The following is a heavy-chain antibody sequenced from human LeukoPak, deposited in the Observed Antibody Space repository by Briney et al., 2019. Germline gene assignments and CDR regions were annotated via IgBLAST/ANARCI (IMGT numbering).Heavy chain of an antibody. J-gene: IGHJ4*02. D-gene: IGHD3-3*01. CDR1: GFTFSSYE. CDR3: ARGDPIYDFWSGGDH. V-gene: IGHV3-48*03. Sequence: GGSLRLSCAASGFTFSSYEMNWVRQAPGKGLEWVSYISSSGSTIYYADSVKGRFTISRDNARNFLYLQMNSLRAEDTAVYYCARGDPIYDFWSGGDHWGQGSLVSVSS. CDR2: ISSSGSTI.